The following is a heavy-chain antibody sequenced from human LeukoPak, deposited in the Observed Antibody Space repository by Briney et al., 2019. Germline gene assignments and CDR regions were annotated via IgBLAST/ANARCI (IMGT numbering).Heavy chain of an antibody. Sequence: PSQTLSLTCTVSGGSFSSGSYYWSWIRQPAGRGLEWIGRIYASGTTNYNPSLKSRVTMSVDTSKDQFSLKLSSVTAADTAMYYCAREERCLQSLAYWGQGTLVTVSS. J-gene: IGHJ4*02. CDR3: AREERCLQSLAY. CDR2: IYASGTT. CDR1: GGSFSSGSYY. D-gene: IGHD5-24*01. V-gene: IGHV4-61*02.